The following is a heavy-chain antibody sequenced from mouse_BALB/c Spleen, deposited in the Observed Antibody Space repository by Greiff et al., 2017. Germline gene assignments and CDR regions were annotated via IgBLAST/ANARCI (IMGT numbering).Heavy chain of an antibody. CDR2: IDPSDSYT. Sequence: QVQLKQSGAELVKPGASVKMSCKASGYTFTSYWMHWVKQRPGQGLEWIGTIDPSDSYTSYNQKFKGKATLTVDTSSSTAYMQLSSLTSEDSAVYYCARRGITTEGYFDYWGQGTTLTVSS. J-gene: IGHJ2*01. CDR3: ARRGITTEGYFDY. V-gene: IGHV1S127*01. CDR1: GYTFTSYW. D-gene: IGHD2-4*01.